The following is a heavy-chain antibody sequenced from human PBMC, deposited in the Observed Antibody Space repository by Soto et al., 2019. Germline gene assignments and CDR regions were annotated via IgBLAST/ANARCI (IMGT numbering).Heavy chain of an antibody. CDR3: ARVGGVIPMVRGVLMFDYYGRDV. CDR2: ISYDGSNK. CDR1: GFTFSSYA. D-gene: IGHD3-10*01. V-gene: IGHV3-30-3*01. J-gene: IGHJ6*02. Sequence: QVQLVESGGGVDQPGRSLRLSCAASGFTFSSYAMHGDRQAPGKGLEWVAVISYDGSNKYYEDSVKGRFTISSDNSKNTLYLKMNSLRAEDTAVYYRARVGGVIPMVRGVLMFDYYGRDVWGQGTTVTVSS.